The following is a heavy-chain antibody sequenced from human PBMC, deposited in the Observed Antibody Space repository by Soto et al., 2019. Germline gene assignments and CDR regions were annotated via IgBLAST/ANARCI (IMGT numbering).Heavy chain of an antibody. CDR1: GGSISSYY. CDR3: ARAGELEPWTFFDY. D-gene: IGHD1-1*01. J-gene: IGHJ4*02. V-gene: IGHV4-59*01. Sequence: SETLSLTCTVSGGSISSYYWSWIRQPPGKGLEWIGYIYYSGSTNYNPSLKSRVTISVDTSKNQFSLKLSSVTAADTAVYYCARAGELEPWTFFDYWGQGTLVTVSS. CDR2: IYYSGST.